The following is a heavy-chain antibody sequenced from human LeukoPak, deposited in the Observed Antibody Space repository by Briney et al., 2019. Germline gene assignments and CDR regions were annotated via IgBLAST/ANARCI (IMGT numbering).Heavy chain of an antibody. CDR3: ARQSRDGSKTRGYYFDY. CDR2: IYPADSHT. Sequence: GESLKISCKVSGYRFTHYWIGWVRLMPGKGLESMGIIYPADSHTTYSPPFQGQVSISADKSISTVYLQWSSLKPSDTAIYYCARQSRDGSKTRGYYFDYWGQGTLVTVSS. CDR1: GYRFTHYW. J-gene: IGHJ4*02. D-gene: IGHD3-10*01. V-gene: IGHV5-51*01.